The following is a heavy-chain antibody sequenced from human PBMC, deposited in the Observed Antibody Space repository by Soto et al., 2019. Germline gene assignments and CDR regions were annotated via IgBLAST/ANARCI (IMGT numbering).Heavy chain of an antibody. CDR3: ARHLTSYYYDSSGSYYFDY. Sequence: PSETLSLTCTVSGGSISSSSYYWGWIRQPPGKGLEWIGSIYYSGSTYYNPSLKSRVTISVDTSKNQFSLKLSSVTAADTAVYYCARHLTSYYYDSSGSYYFDYWGQGTLVTVSS. J-gene: IGHJ4*02. V-gene: IGHV4-39*01. CDR2: IYYSGST. D-gene: IGHD3-22*01. CDR1: GGSISSSSYY.